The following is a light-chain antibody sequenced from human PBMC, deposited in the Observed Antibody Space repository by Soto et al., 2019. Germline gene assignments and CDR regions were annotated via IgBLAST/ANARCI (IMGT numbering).Light chain of an antibody. J-gene: IGKJ4*01. CDR2: DTS. Sequence: EIVLTQSPATLSLSPGERATLSCRASQSISTYLAWYQQQPGQAPRLLIYDTSNRATGISARFSGSASGTDFTLTISSLEPEDSAVYYCQQRSDWPLTFGGGTKVEIK. V-gene: IGKV3-11*01. CDR3: QQRSDWPLT. CDR1: QSISTY.